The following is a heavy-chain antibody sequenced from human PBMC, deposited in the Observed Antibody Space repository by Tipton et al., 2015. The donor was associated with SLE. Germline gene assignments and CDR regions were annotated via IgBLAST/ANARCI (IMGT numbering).Heavy chain of an antibody. Sequence: QLVQSGAEVKKPGESLRISCKASGYDFTTYWISWVRQVPGEGLEWMGRIDPSGYHTDYSPSFEGHVAISTAVSINTAYLQWSSLKASDSAIYYCARTSYDTSGYNWLDPWGQGTLVTVSS. J-gene: IGHJ5*02. CDR3: ARTSYDTSGYNWLDP. V-gene: IGHV5-10-1*01. CDR2: IDPSGYHT. D-gene: IGHD3-22*01. CDR1: GYDFTTYW.